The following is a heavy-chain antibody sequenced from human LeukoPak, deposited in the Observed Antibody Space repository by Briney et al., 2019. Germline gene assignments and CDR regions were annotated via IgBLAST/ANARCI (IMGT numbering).Heavy chain of an antibody. CDR3: ARSGYGSGSSMD. V-gene: IGHV1-2*02. CDR1: GYTFTSYY. CDR2: INPNSGGT. Sequence: ASVKVSCKASGYTFTSYYMHWVRQAPGQGLEWMGWINPNSGGTNYAQKFQGRVTMTRDTSISTAYMELSRLRSDDTAVYYCARSGYGSGSSMDWGQGTLVTVSS. J-gene: IGHJ4*02. D-gene: IGHD3-10*01.